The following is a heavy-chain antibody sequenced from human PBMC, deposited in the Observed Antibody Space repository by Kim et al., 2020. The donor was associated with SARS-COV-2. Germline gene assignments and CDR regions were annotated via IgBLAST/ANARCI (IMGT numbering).Heavy chain of an antibody. CDR2: ISSSGGQT. J-gene: IGHJ2*01. V-gene: IGHV3-64*02. D-gene: IGHD1-26*01. CDR3: SRVGAKGYWYFHL. CDR1: GFTFSAYG. Sequence: GGSLRLSCAASGFTFSAYGMHWVRQAPEKTLEYVSAISSSGGQTFYADSVRGRFTISRDNSKNTLYLQMCSLRPEDTAVYYCSRVGAKGYWYFHLWGRGTLVTVAS.